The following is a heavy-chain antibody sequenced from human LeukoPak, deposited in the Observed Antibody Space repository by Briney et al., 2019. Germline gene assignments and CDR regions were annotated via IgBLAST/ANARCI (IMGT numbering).Heavy chain of an antibody. V-gene: IGHV4-34*01. J-gene: IGHJ4*02. CDR3: AGESVPAAMRTFDY. CDR1: GGSFSGYY. Sequence: SETLSLTCAVYGGSFSGYYWSWIRQPPGKGLEWIGEINHSGSTNYNPSLKSRVTISVDTSKNQFSLKLSSVTAADTAVYYCAGESVPAAMRTFDYWGQGTLVTVSS. CDR2: INHSGST. D-gene: IGHD2-2*01.